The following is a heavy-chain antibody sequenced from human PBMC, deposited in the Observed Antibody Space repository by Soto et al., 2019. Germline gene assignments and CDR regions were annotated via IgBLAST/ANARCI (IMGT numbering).Heavy chain of an antibody. Sequence: ASVKVSCRASGYTFTSYDINWVRQATGQGLEWMGWMNPNSRNTGYAQKFQGRVTMTRNTSISTAYMELSSLRSEDTAVYYCAMELSGFDYYGMDVGGQGTTVTVSS. D-gene: IGHD1-26*01. V-gene: IGHV1-8*01. CDR1: GYTFTSYD. CDR3: AMELSGFDYYGMDV. J-gene: IGHJ6*02. CDR2: MNPNSRNT.